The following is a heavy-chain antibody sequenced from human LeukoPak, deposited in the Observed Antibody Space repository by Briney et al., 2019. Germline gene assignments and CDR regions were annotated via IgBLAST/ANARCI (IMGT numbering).Heavy chain of an antibody. V-gene: IGHV3-23*01. CDR1: GFTFSIYA. J-gene: IGHJ5*02. Sequence: PGGSLRLSCAASGFTFSIYAMSWVRQAPGKGLEWVPTISGSGGGTYYADSVKGRFTISRDNSKNTLYLQMNSLRAEDTAVYYCAKEACSSTSCYLNWFDPWGQGTLVTVSS. D-gene: IGHD2-2*01. CDR2: ISGSGGGT. CDR3: AKEACSSTSCYLNWFDP.